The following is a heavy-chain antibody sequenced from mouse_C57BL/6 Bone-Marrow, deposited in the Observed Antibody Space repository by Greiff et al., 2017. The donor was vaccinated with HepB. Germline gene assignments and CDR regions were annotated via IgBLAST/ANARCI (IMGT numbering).Heavy chain of an antibody. D-gene: IGHD1-1*01. CDR1: GFTFSSYA. CDR3: TRDYYGSSSGYFDY. V-gene: IGHV5-9-1*02. CDR2: ISSGGDYI. J-gene: IGHJ2*01. Sequence: EVKLMESGEGLVKPGGSLKLSCAASGFTFSSYAMSWVRQTPEKRLEWVAYISSGGDYIYYADTVKGRFTISRDNARNTLYLQMSRLKSEDTAMYYCTRDYYGSSSGYFDYWGQGTTLTVSS.